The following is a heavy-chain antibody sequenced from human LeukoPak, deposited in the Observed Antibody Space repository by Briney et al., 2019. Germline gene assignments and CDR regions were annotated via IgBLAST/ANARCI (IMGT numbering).Heavy chain of an antibody. CDR3: AKVTTRALDY. CDR2: IYYSGST. V-gene: IGHV4-39*01. CDR1: GGSISSSSYY. D-gene: IGHD3-22*01. Sequence: PSETLSLTCTVSGGSISSSSYYWGWIRQPPGKGLEWIGSIYYSGSTYYNPSLKSRVTISVDTSKNQFSLKLSSVTAADTAVYYCAKVTTRALDYWGQGTLVTVSP. J-gene: IGHJ4*02.